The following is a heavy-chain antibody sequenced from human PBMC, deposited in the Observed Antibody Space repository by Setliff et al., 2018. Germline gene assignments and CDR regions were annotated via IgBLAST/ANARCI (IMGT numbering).Heavy chain of an antibody. CDR2: IYYSGST. V-gene: IGHV4-59*11. CDR3: ARVRKGYSGYDFGDY. CDR1: GGSISSHY. J-gene: IGHJ4*02. Sequence: KASETLSLPCTVSGGSISSHYWSWIRQPPGKGLEWIGSIYYSGSTNYNPSLKSRVTISLDTSRNQFSLKLRSVTAADTAVYYCARVRKGYSGYDFGDYWGQGTMVTVSS. D-gene: IGHD5-12*01.